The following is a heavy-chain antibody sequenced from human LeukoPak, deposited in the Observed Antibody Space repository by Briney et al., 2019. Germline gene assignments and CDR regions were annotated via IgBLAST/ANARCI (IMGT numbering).Heavy chain of an antibody. CDR2: IYTSGNT. CDR1: GGSISSYY. D-gene: IGHD5-12*01. CDR3: ARVFGGDDFNYYYYYMDV. J-gene: IGHJ6*03. V-gene: IGHV4-4*07. Sequence: SETLSLTCTVSGGSISSYYWSWIRQPAGKGLEWIGRIYTSGNTNYNPSLKSRVTISVDTSKNQFSLKLSSVTAADTAVYYCARVFGGDDFNYYYYYMDVWGKGTTVTISS.